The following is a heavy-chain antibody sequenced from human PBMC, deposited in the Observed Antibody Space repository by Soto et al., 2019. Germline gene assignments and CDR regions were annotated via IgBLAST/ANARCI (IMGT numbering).Heavy chain of an antibody. D-gene: IGHD4-17*01. CDR3: AKSPVTTAVFDY. CDR1: GFTFSSYG. J-gene: IGHJ4*02. V-gene: IGHV3-30*18. Sequence: GGSLRLSCAASGFTFSSYGMHWVRQAPGKGLEWVAVISYDGSNKYYADSVKGRFTISRDNSKNTLYLQMNSLRAEDTAVYYCAKSPVTTAVFDYWGQGTLVTVSS. CDR2: ISYDGSNK.